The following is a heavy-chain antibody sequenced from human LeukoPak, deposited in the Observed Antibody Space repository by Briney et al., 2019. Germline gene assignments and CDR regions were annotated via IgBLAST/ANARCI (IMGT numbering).Heavy chain of an antibody. Sequence: PSETLSLTCTVSGDSINSYSWSWIRQPPGKGLEWIGYIYHSGSTYYNPSLKSRVTISLDRSQNQFSLKLTSVTAAVTAVYYCARRGYSVNWFDPWGQGTLVTVSS. CDR1: GDSINSYS. V-gene: IGHV4-30-2*01. D-gene: IGHD5-12*01. CDR3: ARRGYSVNWFDP. J-gene: IGHJ5*02. CDR2: IYHSGST.